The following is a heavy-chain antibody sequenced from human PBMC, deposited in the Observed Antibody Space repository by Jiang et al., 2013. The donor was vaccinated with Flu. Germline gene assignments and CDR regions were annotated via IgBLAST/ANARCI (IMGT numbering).Heavy chain of an antibody. CDR3: ARDPQRKGGYGDYVRPAPLDY. CDR2: IKQDGSEK. CDR1: GFTFSSYW. Sequence: VQLVESGGGLVQPGGSLRLSCAASGFTFSSYWMSWVRQAPGKGLEWVANIKQDGSEKYYVDSVKGRFTISRDNAKNSLYLQMNSLRAEDTAVYYCARDPQRKGGYGDYVRPAPLDYWGQGTLVTVSS. J-gene: IGHJ4*02. V-gene: IGHV3-7*03. D-gene: IGHD4-17*01.